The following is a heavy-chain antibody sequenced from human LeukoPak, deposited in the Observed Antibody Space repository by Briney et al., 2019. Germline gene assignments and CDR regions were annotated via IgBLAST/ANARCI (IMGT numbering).Heavy chain of an antibody. J-gene: IGHJ4*02. V-gene: IGHV4-59*12. CDR1: GGSISSYY. CDR3: AGNLGSGWYYDG. Sequence: SETLSLTCTVSGGSISSYYWSWIRQPPGKGLEWIGYMYYSGSTNYNPSLRSRVTISVDTSKNQFSLKLSSVTAADTAVYYCAGNLGSGWYYDGGGEGSLVTVSS. D-gene: IGHD6-19*01. CDR2: MYYSGST.